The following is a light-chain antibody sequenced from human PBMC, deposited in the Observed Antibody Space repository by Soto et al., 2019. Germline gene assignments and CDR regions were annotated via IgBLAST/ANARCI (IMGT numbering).Light chain of an antibody. CDR2: GAS. CDR1: QSVRSNY. CDR3: QQYGRSPFT. Sequence: IVVTQSPGTLSLSPGETATLSYRASQSVRSNYVAWFHQKPGQAPRLLIYGASSRATGVPDRFSASGSGTDFTLTISRLEPEDFAVYYCQQYGRSPFTFGPGTKVDIK. J-gene: IGKJ3*01. V-gene: IGKV3-20*01.